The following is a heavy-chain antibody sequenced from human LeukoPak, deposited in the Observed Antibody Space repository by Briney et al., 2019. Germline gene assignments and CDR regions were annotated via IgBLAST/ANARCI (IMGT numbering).Heavy chain of an antibody. CDR2: ISSSGNTT. Sequence: GGSLRLSCAASGFTFSDNYMSWIRQAPGKGLERVSYISSSGNTTYNADSVKGRFSITRDNAKNSLYLQMNSLRAEDTAVYYCARDNELDLWGRGTLVTVSS. CDR3: ARDNELDL. D-gene: IGHD2-8*01. V-gene: IGHV3-11*04. J-gene: IGHJ2*01. CDR1: GFTFSDNY.